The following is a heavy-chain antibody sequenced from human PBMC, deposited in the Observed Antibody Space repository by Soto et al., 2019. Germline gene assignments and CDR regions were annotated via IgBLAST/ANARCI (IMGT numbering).Heavy chain of an antibody. Sequence: PGGSQIRSCAASGFTFSYYWMSWVRQAPGKGLEWVANIKEDGSEKYYVDSVKGRFTISRDNAKNSLYLQMNSLRAEDTAVYYCARDLAWGQGTLVTVSS. CDR1: GFTFSYYW. CDR2: IKEDGSEK. J-gene: IGHJ5*02. V-gene: IGHV3-7*03. CDR3: ARDLA.